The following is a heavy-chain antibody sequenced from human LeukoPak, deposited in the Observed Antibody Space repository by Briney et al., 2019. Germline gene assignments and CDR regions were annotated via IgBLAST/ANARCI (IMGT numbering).Heavy chain of an antibody. V-gene: IGHV3-9*02. CDR1: GFTSDDYA. CDR3: ARGGVGRYDY. CDR2: ISWNSGSI. Sequence: GGSLRLSCAASGFTSDDYAMHWVRQTPGKGLEWVAGISWNSGSIGYADSVKGRFTISRDNAKNSLYLQMNSLRAEDTAVYYCARGGVGRYDYWGQGTLVTVSS. D-gene: IGHD2-8*02. J-gene: IGHJ4*02.